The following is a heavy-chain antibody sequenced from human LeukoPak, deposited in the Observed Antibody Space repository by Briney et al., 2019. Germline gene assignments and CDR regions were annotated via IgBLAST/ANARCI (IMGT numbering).Heavy chain of an antibody. V-gene: IGHV3-21*01. J-gene: IGHJ6*02. CDR3: ARGGMGANSQEYFYYGMDV. CDR1: GFSFSTYS. Sequence: GGSLRLSCAAAGFSFSTYSMNWVRQTPGKGVEWVSSISRTSSYIYYADSVKGRFTLSRDNGKNSLYPQMNSLRAEDTAVYYCARGGMGANSQEYFYYGMDVWGQGTTVTVSS. D-gene: IGHD2-8*01. CDR2: ISRTSSYI.